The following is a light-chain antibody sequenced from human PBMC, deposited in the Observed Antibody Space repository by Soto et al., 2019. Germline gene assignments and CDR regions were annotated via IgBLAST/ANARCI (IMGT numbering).Light chain of an antibody. J-gene: IGLJ1*01. CDR3: VSFAGGTYV. CDR2: GVN. Sequence: QSALTQPPSASGSPGQSVTISCTGTSSDVGGYIFVSWYQQHPGKAPKLMIYGVNKRPSGVPDRFSGSKSGNTASLTVSGLQAEDEADYYCVSFAGGTYVFGTGTKLTVL. CDR1: SSDVGGYIF. V-gene: IGLV2-8*01.